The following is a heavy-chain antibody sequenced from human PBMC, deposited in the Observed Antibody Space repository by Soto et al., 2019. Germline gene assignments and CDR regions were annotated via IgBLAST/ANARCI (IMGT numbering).Heavy chain of an antibody. Sequence: QMQLVQSGAEAKTPGSSVKVSCKASGGSLHNYPVSWVRQAPGQGLEWMGRIIPLFGKEDYARKLQGRVTLTADKYTNTAYMELSSLRSEDTAMYFCARDGSYCTNGVCFYYLDYWGQGTLVTVSS. CDR1: GGSLHNYP. D-gene: IGHD2-8*01. J-gene: IGHJ4*02. CDR3: ARDGSYCTNGVCFYYLDY. V-gene: IGHV1-69*06. CDR2: IIPLFGKE.